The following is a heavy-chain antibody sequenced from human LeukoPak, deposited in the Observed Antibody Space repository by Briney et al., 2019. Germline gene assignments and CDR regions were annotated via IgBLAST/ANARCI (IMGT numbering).Heavy chain of an antibody. CDR3: ARAGAVVDNWFDP. CDR1: GYTFTNYY. V-gene: IGHV1-2*02. D-gene: IGHD2-15*01. J-gene: IGHJ5*02. Sequence: ASVKVSCKASGYTFTNYYMHWVRQAPGQGLEWMGWINPNSGGTNYAQKFQGRVTMTRDTSISTAYMELSRLRSDDTAVYYCARAGAVVDNWFDPWGQGTLVTVSS. CDR2: INPNSGGT.